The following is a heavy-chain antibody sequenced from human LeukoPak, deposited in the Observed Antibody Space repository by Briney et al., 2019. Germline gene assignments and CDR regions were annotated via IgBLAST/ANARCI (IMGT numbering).Heavy chain of an antibody. Sequence: SETLSLTCVVSGGSVSGYYWGWIRQPPGRGLEWIGYVYYSGSTNYNPSFKSRITISVDTSRNQFSLQLSSVTAADTAVYYCARIHRYCSGGARYVLDNWGQGTLVAVSS. CDR2: VYYSGST. V-gene: IGHV4-59*02. CDR1: GGSVSGYY. D-gene: IGHD2-15*01. J-gene: IGHJ4*02. CDR3: ARIHRYCSGGARYVLDN.